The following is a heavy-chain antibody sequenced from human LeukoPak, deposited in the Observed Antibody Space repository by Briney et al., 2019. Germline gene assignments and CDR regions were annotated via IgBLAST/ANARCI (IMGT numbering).Heavy chain of an antibody. J-gene: IGHJ4*02. CDR2: ISSSSSYI. CDR3: ARDPAVLAVAGIGLYDY. Sequence: GGSLRLSCAASGFTFSSYSMNWVRQAPGKGLEWVSSISSSSSYIYYADSVKGRFTIFRDNAKNSLYLQMNSLRAEDTAVYYCARDPAVLAVAGIGLYDYWGQGTLVTVSS. D-gene: IGHD6-19*01. CDR1: GFTFSSYS. V-gene: IGHV3-21*01.